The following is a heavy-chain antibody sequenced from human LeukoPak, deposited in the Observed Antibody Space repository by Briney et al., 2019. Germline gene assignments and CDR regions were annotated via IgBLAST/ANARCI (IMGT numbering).Heavy chain of an antibody. D-gene: IGHD1-26*01. V-gene: IGHV3-48*01. CDR3: ASFPWDLRPT. CDR1: GFPFSTYS. Sequence: GGSLRLSCVTSGFPFSTYSMNWVRQAPGKGLEWLSYITSTSDTIYYADSVKGRFTISRDNAKNSLYLQMNSLRAEDTAVYYCASFPWDLRPTWGQGTLVPVAS. CDR2: ITSTSDTI. J-gene: IGHJ4*02.